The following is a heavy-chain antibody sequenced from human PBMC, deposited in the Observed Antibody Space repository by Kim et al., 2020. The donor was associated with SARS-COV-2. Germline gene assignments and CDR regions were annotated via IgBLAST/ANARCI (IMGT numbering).Heavy chain of an antibody. D-gene: IGHD3-10*01. J-gene: IGHJ3*02. CDR2: ITVSGDST. CDR3: AKMMVRTTYDI. Sequence: GGSLRLSCAASGFTFNNYAMTWVRQAPGKGLEWVSSITVSGDSTYYADSVKGRFTISRDNSKNTLYLQLNSPRAEDTAIYYCAKMMVRTTYDIWGLGTLVTVSS. CDR1: GFTFNNYA. V-gene: IGHV3-23*01.